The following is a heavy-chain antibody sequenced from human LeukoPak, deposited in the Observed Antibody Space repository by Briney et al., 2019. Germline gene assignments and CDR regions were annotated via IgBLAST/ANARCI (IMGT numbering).Heavy chain of an antibody. D-gene: IGHD3-22*01. J-gene: IGHJ4*02. CDR2: IYYGGST. Sequence: SETLSLTCTVSGGSISSYYWSWIRQPPGKGLEWIGYIYYGGSTNYNPSLKSRVTISVDTSKNQFSLKLSSVTAADTAVYYCARVLSDSSGYYYNYWGQGTLVTVSS. CDR1: GGSISSYY. CDR3: ARVLSDSSGYYYNY. V-gene: IGHV4-59*01.